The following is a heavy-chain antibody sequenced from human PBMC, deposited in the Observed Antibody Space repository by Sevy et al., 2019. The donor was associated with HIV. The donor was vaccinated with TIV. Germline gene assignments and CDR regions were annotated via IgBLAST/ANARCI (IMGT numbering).Heavy chain of an antibody. J-gene: IGHJ3*02. V-gene: IGHV3-30*02. Sequence: GGSLSLSCAASGFTFSNHAMHWVRQAPGKGLEWVVFIRYDGTNEYYADSVKGRFTISRDNSKNTLYLQMNSLRPEDTAVYYCARDRKVLLVVYAIPFDVFDIWGQGTMVTVSS. CDR3: ARDRKVLLVVYAIPFDVFDI. CDR1: GFTFSNHA. D-gene: IGHD2-8*02. CDR2: IRYDGTNE.